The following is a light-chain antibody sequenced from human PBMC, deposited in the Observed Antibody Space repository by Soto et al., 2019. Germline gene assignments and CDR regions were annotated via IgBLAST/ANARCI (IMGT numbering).Light chain of an antibody. J-gene: IGKJ4*01. CDR3: QQANSFPLT. V-gene: IGKV1-12*01. CDR1: QGISNW. CDR2: SAS. Sequence: DIQMTQSPSSVYASVGDRVTITYRASQGISNWLGWYQQKPGQAPKLLIYSASSLQSGVPSRFSGSGSGTEVSLTISSLQPEDFATYYCQQANSFPLTFGGGTKVEIK.